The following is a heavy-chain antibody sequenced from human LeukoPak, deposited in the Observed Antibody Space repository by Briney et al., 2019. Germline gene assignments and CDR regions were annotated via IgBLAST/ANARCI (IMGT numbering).Heavy chain of an antibody. D-gene: IGHD6-13*01. Sequence: GGSLRLSCAASGFTFASYSMSWVRQAPGKGLEWVANIRWDRGDIGYADSVKGRFTISRDNAKNSLYLQMNSLRAEDTALYYCAKAKEAAGYYFDYWGQGTLVTVSS. CDR2: IRWDRGDI. V-gene: IGHV3-9*01. CDR3: AKAKEAAGYYFDY. J-gene: IGHJ4*02. CDR1: GFTFASYS.